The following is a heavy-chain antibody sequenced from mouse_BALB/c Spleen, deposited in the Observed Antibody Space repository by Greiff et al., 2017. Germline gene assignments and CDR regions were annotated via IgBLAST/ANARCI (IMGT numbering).Heavy chain of an antibody. Sequence: EVKVVESGGGLVKPGGSLKLSCAASGFTFSSYAMSWVRQTPEKRLEWVATISSGGSYTYYPDSVKGRFTISRDNAKNTLYLQMSSLRSEDTAMYYCARSLYDYDGGGFAYWGQGTLVTVSA. CDR1: GFTFSSYA. J-gene: IGHJ3*01. D-gene: IGHD2-4*01. CDR3: ARSLYDYDGGGFAY. CDR2: ISSGGSYT. V-gene: IGHV5-9-3*01.